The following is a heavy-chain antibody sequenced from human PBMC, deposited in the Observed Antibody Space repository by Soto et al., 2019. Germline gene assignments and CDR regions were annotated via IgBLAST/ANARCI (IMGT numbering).Heavy chain of an antibody. J-gene: IGHJ4*02. CDR1: GYTFTSYG. CDR3: ASDNPPLGY. Sequence: QVQLVQSGAEVKKPGASVKVSCKASGYTFTSYGISWVRQAPGQGLEWMGWISAYNGNTNYAQKHQGRATTTTDTSTSTAYMELRRLRSDDTAVYYCASDNPPLGYWGQGTLVTVSS. V-gene: IGHV1-18*01. CDR2: ISAYNGNT.